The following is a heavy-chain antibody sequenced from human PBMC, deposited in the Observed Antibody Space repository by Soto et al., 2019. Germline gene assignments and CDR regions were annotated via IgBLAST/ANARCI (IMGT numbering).Heavy chain of an antibody. Sequence: ASVKVSCKASGGTFSSYAISWVRQAPGQGLEWMGGIIPIFGTANYAQKFQGRVTITADESTSTAYMELSSLRSEDTAVYYCARGGYSSSSYYFDYWGQGTRVIVSS. D-gene: IGHD6-6*01. CDR1: GGTFSSYA. CDR3: ARGGYSSSSYYFDY. J-gene: IGHJ4*02. V-gene: IGHV1-69*13. CDR2: IIPIFGTA.